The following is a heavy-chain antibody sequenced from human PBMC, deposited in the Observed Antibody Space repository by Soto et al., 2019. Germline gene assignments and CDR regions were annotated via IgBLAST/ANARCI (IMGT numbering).Heavy chain of an antibody. CDR1: GGTFSSYA. Sequence: QVQLVQSGAEVKKPGSSVKVSCKASGGTFSSYAISWVRQAPGQGLEWMGGIIPIFGTANYAQKFQGRVTITADESTSTAYMELSSLRSEDTAVYYCARDFLALYGDYDGGYYGMDVCGQGTTVTVSS. J-gene: IGHJ6*02. D-gene: IGHD4-17*01. CDR3: ARDFLALYGDYDGGYYGMDV. CDR2: IIPIFGTA. V-gene: IGHV1-69*01.